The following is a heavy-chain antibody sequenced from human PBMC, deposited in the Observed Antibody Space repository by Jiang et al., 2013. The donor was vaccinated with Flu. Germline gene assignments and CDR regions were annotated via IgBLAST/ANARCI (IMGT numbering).Heavy chain of an antibody. CDR1: GYTFTGYY. CDR3: ARDEAGLQHTGGFDL. CDR2: INPNSGGT. V-gene: IGHV1-2*02. D-gene: IGHD2-8*02. J-gene: IGHJ2*01. Sequence: EVKKPGASVKVSCKASGYTFTGYYMHWVRQAPGQGLEWMGWINPNSGGTNYAQKFQGRVTMTRDTSISTAYMELSRLRSDDTAVYYCARDEAGLQHTGGFDLWGRGTLVTVSS.